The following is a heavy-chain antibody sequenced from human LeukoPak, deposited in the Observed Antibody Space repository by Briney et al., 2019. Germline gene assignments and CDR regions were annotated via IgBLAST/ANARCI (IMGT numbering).Heavy chain of an antibody. CDR1: GYTFTSYD. CDR2: MNAKSGNT. V-gene: IGHV1-8*01. CDR3: ARGPPQVACTGSSCYSHY. J-gene: IGHJ4*02. D-gene: IGHD2-15*01. Sequence: ASVKVSCKASGYTFTSYDINWVRQATGQGPGWMGWMNAKSGNTGYAQKFQGRVNMTRNTSISTAYMELSSLRSEDTAVYYCARGPPQVACTGSSCYSHYWGQGTLVTVSS.